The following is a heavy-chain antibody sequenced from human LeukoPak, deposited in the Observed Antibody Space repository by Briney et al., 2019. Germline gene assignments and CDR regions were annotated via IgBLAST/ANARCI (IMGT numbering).Heavy chain of an antibody. CDR3: ARGSLNPGIYYDSSGYYFY. J-gene: IGHJ4*02. CDR1: GYTFTSYY. CDR2: INPNSGGT. Sequence: GASVKVSCKASGYTFTSYYMHWVRQAPGQGLEWMGWINPNSGGTNYAQKFQGRVTMTRDTSISTAYMELSRLRSDDTAVYYCARGSLNPGIYYDSSGYYFYWGQGTLVTVSS. D-gene: IGHD3-22*01. V-gene: IGHV1-2*02.